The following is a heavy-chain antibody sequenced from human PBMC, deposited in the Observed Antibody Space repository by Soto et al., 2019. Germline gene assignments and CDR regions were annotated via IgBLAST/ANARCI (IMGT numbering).Heavy chain of an antibody. J-gene: IGHJ4*02. CDR2: ISTTRNYT. D-gene: IGHD3-10*01. V-gene: IGHV3-11*06. Sequence: PGGSLRLSCIVSGFTFSDHFMAWVRQAPGKGLEWVSDISTTRNYTKYADSVKGRFTISRDNAKNSLYLQMNSLRAEDTAVYYCAIWSFWGQGTLVTVSS. CDR1: GFTFSDHF. CDR3: AIWSF.